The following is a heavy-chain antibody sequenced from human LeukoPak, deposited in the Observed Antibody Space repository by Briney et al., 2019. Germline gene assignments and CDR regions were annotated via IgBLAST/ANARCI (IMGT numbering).Heavy chain of an antibody. J-gene: IGHJ5*02. D-gene: IGHD7-27*01. CDR1: GGSISSYY. CDR3: ARVGPPQRGIDP. V-gene: IGHV4-59*12. Sequence: SETLSLTCTASGGSISSYYWSWIRQPPGKGLEWIGYIYYSGSTSYNPSLKSRVTISVDTSKNQFSLKLSSVTAADTAVYYCARVGPPQRGIDPWGQGTPVTVSS. CDR2: IYYSGST.